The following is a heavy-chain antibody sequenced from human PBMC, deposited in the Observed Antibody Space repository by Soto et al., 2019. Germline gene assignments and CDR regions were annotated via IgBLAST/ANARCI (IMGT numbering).Heavy chain of an antibody. V-gene: IGHV4-30-4*01. J-gene: IGHJ4*02. CDR1: GGSISSGDYY. CDR2: IYYSGST. D-gene: IGHD6-13*01. CDR3: AREVWVAVAAAGTSRFDY. Sequence: SETLSLTCTVSGGSISSGDYYWSWIRQPPGKGLEWIGYIYYSGSTYYNPSLKSRVTISVDTSKNQFSLKLSSVAAADTAVYYCAREVWVAVAAAGTSRFDYWGQGTLVTVAS.